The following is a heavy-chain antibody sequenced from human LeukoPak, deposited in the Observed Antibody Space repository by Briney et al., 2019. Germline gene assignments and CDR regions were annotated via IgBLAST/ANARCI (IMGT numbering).Heavy chain of an antibody. Sequence: GGSLRLSCAASGFTFSRYSMNGVREAPGKGGEGVSYISSSSSYIYYADSVNGRFTISSDNAKNSLYLQMNSLRAEDTAVYYCVRDRLNYCSGGSCYSGYWGQGTLVTVSS. D-gene: IGHD2-15*01. CDR2: ISSSSSYI. V-gene: IGHV3-21*01. CDR1: GFTFSRYS. CDR3: VRDRLNYCSGGSCYSGY. J-gene: IGHJ4*02.